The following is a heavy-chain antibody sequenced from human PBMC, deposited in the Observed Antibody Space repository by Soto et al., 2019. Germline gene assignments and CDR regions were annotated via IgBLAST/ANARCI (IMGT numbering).Heavy chain of an antibody. CDR3: ARVVPGAEAWFGP. V-gene: IGHV1-18*01. Sequence: ASVKVSCKTSGYTFSNYGITWVRQAPGQPLEWLGWISLYSDGTSYAQKFRGRVSMTTDTSTTTAYMELRSLRSDDTAVYYCARVVPGAEAWFGPWGQGTLVTVS. CDR1: GYTFSNYG. J-gene: IGHJ5*02. CDR2: ISLYSDGT.